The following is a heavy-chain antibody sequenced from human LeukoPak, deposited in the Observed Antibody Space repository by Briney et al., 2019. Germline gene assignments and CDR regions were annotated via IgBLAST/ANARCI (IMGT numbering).Heavy chain of an antibody. CDR2: INHSGST. D-gene: IGHD3-3*01. V-gene: IGHV4-34*01. CDR1: GGSFSGYY. Sequence: SETLSLTCAVYGGSFSGYYWSWIRQPPGKGLEWIGEINHSGSTNYNPSLKSRVTISVDTSKNQFSLKLSSVTAADTAVYYCAGGLSTRLRFLEWSQAFYYYYGMDVWGQGTTVTVSS. J-gene: IGHJ6*02. CDR3: AGGLSTRLRFLEWSQAFYYYYGMDV.